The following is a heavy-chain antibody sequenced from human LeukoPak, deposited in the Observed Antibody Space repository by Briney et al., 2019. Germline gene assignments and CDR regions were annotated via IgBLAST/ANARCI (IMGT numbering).Heavy chain of an antibody. V-gene: IGHV3-23*01. CDR1: GFTFDTYA. CDR2: ISGSGGTT. J-gene: IGHJ4*02. D-gene: IGHD6-6*01. CDR3: AKGSSSFRIPYYFDY. Sequence: PGGSLRLSCAASGFTFDTYAMSWVRQAPGKGPEWVSAISGSGGTTYYADSVKGRFTISRDNSKNTLYLQMNSLRAEDTAVYYCAKGSSSFRIPYYFDYWGQGTLVTVSS.